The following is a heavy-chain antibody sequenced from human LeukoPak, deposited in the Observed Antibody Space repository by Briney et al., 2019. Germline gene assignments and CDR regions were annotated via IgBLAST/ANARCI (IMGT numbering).Heavy chain of an antibody. Sequence: PGGSLRLSCAASGFTFSGSAMHWVRQASGKGLEWVGRIRSKANSYATAYAASVKGRFTISRDDSKNTAYLQMNSPKTEDTAVYYCTNVQSGYSWGQGTLVTVSS. V-gene: IGHV3-73*01. CDR2: IRSKANSYAT. D-gene: IGHD5-18*01. CDR3: TNVQSGYS. J-gene: IGHJ4*02. CDR1: GFTFSGSA.